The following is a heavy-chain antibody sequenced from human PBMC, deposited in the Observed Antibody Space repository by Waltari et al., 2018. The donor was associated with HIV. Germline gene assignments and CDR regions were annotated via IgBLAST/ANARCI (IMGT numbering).Heavy chain of an antibody. D-gene: IGHD3-22*01. Sequence: QLQLQESGPGLVKPSEPLSPTSTVSGGPISSSSYYWGWIRQPPGKGLEWIGSIYYSGSTYYNPSLKSRVTISVDTSKNQFSLKLSSVTAADTAVYYCARVPYYYDSSGYTVWGQGTLVTVSS. J-gene: IGHJ4*02. V-gene: IGHV4-39*07. CDR3: ARVPYYYDSSGYTV. CDR2: IYYSGST. CDR1: GGPISSSSYY.